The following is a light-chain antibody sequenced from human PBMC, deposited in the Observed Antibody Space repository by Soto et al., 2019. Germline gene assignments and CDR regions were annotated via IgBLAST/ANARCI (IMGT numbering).Light chain of an antibody. J-gene: IGLJ1*01. CDR1: SSDIGGYNY. CDR3: SSYTGSSTLYV. V-gene: IGLV2-14*01. CDR2: EVS. Sequence: QSVLTQPASVSGSPGQSITISCTGTSSDIGGYNYVSWYQQHPGKVPKLMIFEVSNRPSGVSYRFSGSKSGNTASLTISGLQAEDEDDYYCSSYTGSSTLYVFGTGTKVTVL.